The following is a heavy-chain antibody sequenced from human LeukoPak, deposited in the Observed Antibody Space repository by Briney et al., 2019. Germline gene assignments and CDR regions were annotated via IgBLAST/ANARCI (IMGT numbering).Heavy chain of an antibody. CDR1: GGTFSSYA. V-gene: IGHV1-69*01. J-gene: IGHJ5*02. Sequence: ASVKVSCKASGGTFSSYAISWVRQAPGQGLEWMGGIIPIFGTANYAQKFQGRVTITADESTSTAYMELSSLRSEDTAVYYCARYRSGYCSGGSCYLGYNWFDPWGQGTLVTVSS. CDR2: IIPIFGTA. D-gene: IGHD2-15*01. CDR3: ARYRSGYCSGGSCYLGYNWFDP.